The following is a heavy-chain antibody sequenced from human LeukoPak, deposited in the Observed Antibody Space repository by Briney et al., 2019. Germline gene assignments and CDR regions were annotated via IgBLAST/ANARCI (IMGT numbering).Heavy chain of an antibody. CDR1: GGSISSGSYY. D-gene: IGHD6-19*01. V-gene: IGHV4-61*02. J-gene: IGHJ5*02. CDR2: IYTSGST. CDR3: ARLNVRGGWYPGWFDP. Sequence: PSETLSLTCTVSGGSISSGSYYWSWIRQPAGKGLEWIGRIYTSGSTNYNPSLKSRVTISVDTSKNQFSLKLSSVTAADTAVYYCARLNVRGGWYPGWFDPWGQGTLVTVSS.